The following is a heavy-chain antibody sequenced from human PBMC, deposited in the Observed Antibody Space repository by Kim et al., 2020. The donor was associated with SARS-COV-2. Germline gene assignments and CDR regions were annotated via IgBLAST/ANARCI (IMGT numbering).Heavy chain of an antibody. D-gene: IGHD6-19*01. V-gene: IGHV4-34*01. CDR1: GGSFSGYY. Sequence: SETLSLTCAVYGGSFSGYYWSWIRQPPGKGLEWIGEINHSGSTNYNPSLKSRVTISVDTSKNQFSLKLSSVTAADTAVYYCARGYSSGWDGTAYYYGMDVWGQGTTVTVSS. CDR3: ARGYSSGWDGTAYYYGMDV. CDR2: INHSGST. J-gene: IGHJ6*02.